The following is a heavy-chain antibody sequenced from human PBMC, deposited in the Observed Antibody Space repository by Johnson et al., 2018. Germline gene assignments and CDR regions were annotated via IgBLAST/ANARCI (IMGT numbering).Heavy chain of an antibody. CDR2: ISSSSRTI. CDR3: ATDGGGYFDN. J-gene: IGHJ4*02. CDR1: GLSFSSYS. V-gene: IGHV3-48*01. D-gene: IGHD1-26*01. Sequence: SGGGLVQPGGSLRLPCEATGLSFSSYSLHWVRQAPGKGLEWISYISSSSRTIYYADSVKGRFTISKDNAKNTVFLQLNGLRAEDTAVYYCATDGGGYFDNWGQGTLVTVSS.